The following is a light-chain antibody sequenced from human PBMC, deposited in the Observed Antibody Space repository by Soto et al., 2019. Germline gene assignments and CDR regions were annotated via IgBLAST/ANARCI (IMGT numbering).Light chain of an antibody. J-gene: IGKJ1*01. V-gene: IGKV3-20*01. CDR1: RSVAGY. Sequence: VLTQSPGTLSLSPGDTATLSCRASRSVAGYLAWYQPRPGQAPRILIYGGSARATGIADRFSGGGSGTDFTLTISRLEPEDFAVYHCQQYGRSWTFGQGTKVDIK. CDR2: GGS. CDR3: QQYGRSWT.